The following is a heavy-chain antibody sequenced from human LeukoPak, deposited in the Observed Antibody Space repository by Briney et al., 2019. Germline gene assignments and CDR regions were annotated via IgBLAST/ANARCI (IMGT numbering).Heavy chain of an antibody. D-gene: IGHD6-6*01. CDR3: ARHNVPYSSSSPLDY. CDR2: ISANNGDT. Sequence: ASVKVSCKASGYTFINYVITWVRQAPGQGLEWIGWISANNGDTDFSQKLQGRVTLTTDTSTSTAYMELGSLRSDDTAVYYCARHNVPYSSSSPLDYWGQGTLVTVSS. V-gene: IGHV1-18*01. J-gene: IGHJ4*02. CDR1: GYTFINYV.